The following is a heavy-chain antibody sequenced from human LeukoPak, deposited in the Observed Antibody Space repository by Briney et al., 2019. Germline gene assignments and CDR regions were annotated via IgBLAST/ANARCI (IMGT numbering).Heavy chain of an antibody. CDR2: IYYSGST. CDR3: ARVTGAIAALAPHYYYYMDV. D-gene: IGHD6-6*01. J-gene: IGHJ6*03. V-gene: IGHV4-59*11. Sequence: SETLSLTCTVSGGSISSHYWSWIRQPPGKGLERIGYIYYSGSTNYNPSLKSRVTISVDTSKNQFSLKLSSVTAADTAVYYCARVTGAIAALAPHYYYYMDVWGKGTTVTVSS. CDR1: GGSISSHY.